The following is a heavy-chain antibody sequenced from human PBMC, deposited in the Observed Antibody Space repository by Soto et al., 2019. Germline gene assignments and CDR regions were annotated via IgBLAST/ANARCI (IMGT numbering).Heavy chain of an antibody. CDR2: IYPGDSDT. D-gene: IGHD1-1*01. V-gene: IGHV5-51*01. CDR1: GYSFTSYW. J-gene: IGHJ3*02. Sequence: GESLKISCKGSGYSFTSYWIGWVRQMPGKGLEWMGIIYPGDSDTRYSPSFQGQVTISADKSISTAYLQWSSLKASDTAMYYCARHVEGNWNDVIDAFDIWGQGTMVTVSS. CDR3: ARHVEGNWNDVIDAFDI.